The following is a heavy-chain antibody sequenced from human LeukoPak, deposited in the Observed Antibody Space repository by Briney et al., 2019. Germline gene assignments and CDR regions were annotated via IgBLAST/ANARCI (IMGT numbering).Heavy chain of an antibody. V-gene: IGHV3-7*01. Sequence: GGSLRLSCAASGFNFNSYWMSWVRQAPGKGLEWVANIKEDGSEKHYVDSVKGRFTISRDNAKNSLYLQMNSLRAEDTAVYYCARDRYCSGTWGQGTQVTVSS. CDR2: IKEDGSEK. D-gene: IGHD2-15*01. CDR3: ARDRYCSGT. J-gene: IGHJ5*02. CDR1: GFNFNSYW.